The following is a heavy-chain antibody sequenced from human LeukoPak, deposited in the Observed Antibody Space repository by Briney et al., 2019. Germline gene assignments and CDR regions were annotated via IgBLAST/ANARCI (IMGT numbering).Heavy chain of an antibody. CDR3: AKDGSPTRGYYLDH. D-gene: IGHD1-26*01. V-gene: IGHV3-43D*03. CDR2: ISWDGGST. CDR1: GFTFDDYA. Sequence: GGSLRLSCAASGFTFDDYAMHWVRQAPGKGLEWVSLISWDGGSTSYADSVKGRFTISRDNSKSSLYLQLNSLRAGDTALYYCAKDGSPTRGYYLDHWGQGTLVTVSS. J-gene: IGHJ4*02.